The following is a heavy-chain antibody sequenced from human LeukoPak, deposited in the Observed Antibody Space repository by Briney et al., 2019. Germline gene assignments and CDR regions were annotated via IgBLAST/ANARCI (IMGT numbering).Heavy chain of an antibody. CDR3: ARDGFKGYCSGGSCRDYYYYYMDV. D-gene: IGHD2-15*01. CDR1: GFTFSSYS. J-gene: IGHJ6*03. CDR2: ISSSSSYI. Sequence: GGSLRLSCAASGFTFSSYSMNWVRQAPGKGLEWVSSISSSSSYIYYADSVKGRFTISRDNAKNSLYLQMNSLRAEDTAVYYCARDGFKGYCSGGSCRDYYYYYMDVWGKGTTVTISS. V-gene: IGHV3-21*01.